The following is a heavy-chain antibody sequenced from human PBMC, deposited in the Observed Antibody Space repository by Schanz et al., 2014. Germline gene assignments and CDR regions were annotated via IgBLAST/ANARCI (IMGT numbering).Heavy chain of an antibody. CDR1: EFTFSTDA. CDR2: ISASGGDT. J-gene: IGHJ3*02. CDR3: ARVALPGYSSPRDAFDI. Sequence: EVQLVESGGGLVQPGGSLRLSCAASEFTFSTDAMSWVRQAPGKGLEWLSVISASGGDTYYADSVKGRFTISRDNSKNTLYLQMNSLRAEDTAVYYCARVALPGYSSPRDAFDIWGQGTMVTVSS. D-gene: IGHD5-18*01. V-gene: IGHV3-23*04.